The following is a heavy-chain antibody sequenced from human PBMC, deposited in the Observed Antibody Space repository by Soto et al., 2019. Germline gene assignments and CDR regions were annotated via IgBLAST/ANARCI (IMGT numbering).Heavy chain of an antibody. J-gene: IGHJ6*03. Sequence: PSETLSLTCAVYGGSFSGYYWSWIRQPPGKGLEWIGEINHSGSTNYNPSLKSRVTISVDTSKNQFSLKLSSVTAADTAVYYCARIYSSSSSYYYMDVWGKGTTVTVSS. CDR3: ARIYSSSSSYYYMDV. CDR2: INHSGST. D-gene: IGHD6-6*01. CDR1: GGSFSGYY. V-gene: IGHV4-34*01.